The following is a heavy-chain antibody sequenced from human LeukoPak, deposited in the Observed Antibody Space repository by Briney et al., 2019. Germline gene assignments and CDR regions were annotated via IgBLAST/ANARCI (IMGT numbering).Heavy chain of an antibody. CDR2: ISAYNGNT. Sequence: ASVKVSCKASGYTFTSYGISWVRQAPGQGLEWMGWISAYNGNTNYAQKPQGRVTMTTDTSTSTAYMELGSLRSDDTAVYYCARDAYNWNDGIYFDYWGQGTLVTVSS. V-gene: IGHV1-18*01. CDR3: ARDAYNWNDGIYFDY. CDR1: GYTFTSYG. D-gene: IGHD1-1*01. J-gene: IGHJ4*02.